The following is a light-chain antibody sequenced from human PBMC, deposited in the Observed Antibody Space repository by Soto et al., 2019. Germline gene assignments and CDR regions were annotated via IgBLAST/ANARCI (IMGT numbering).Light chain of an antibody. Sequence: QSALTQPRSVSGSPGLSVTIPCTGSSSDVGKYDFVSWYQQHPDRAPKLMFYDVTKRSSGVPDRFSVSKSGNTASLTISGLQTDDEADYYCCSYAGGFTWVFGGGTKLTVL. CDR3: CSYAGGFTWV. J-gene: IGLJ3*02. CDR1: SSDVGKYDF. CDR2: DVT. V-gene: IGLV2-11*01.